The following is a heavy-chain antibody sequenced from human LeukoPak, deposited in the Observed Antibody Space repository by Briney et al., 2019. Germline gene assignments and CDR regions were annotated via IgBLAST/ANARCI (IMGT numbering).Heavy chain of an antibody. V-gene: IGHV1-18*01. CDR1: GYTFTSYG. Sequence: ASVTVSCKASGYTFTSYGISWVRQAPGQGLEWMGWISAYNGNTNYAQKLQGRVTMTTDTSTSTAYMELRSLRSDDTAVYYCARVSPPYDSSLGYFDYWGQGTLVTVSS. CDR2: ISAYNGNT. CDR3: ARVSPPYDSSLGYFDY. D-gene: IGHD3-22*01. J-gene: IGHJ4*02.